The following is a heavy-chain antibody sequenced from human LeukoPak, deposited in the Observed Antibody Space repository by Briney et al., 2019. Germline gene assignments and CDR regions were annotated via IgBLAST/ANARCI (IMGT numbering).Heavy chain of an antibody. CDR1: GFTFSDYY. J-gene: IGHJ3*02. CDR3: ARARGSYAFDI. V-gene: IGHV3-11*04. D-gene: IGHD1-26*01. Sequence: PGGSLRLSCAASGFTFSDYYMGWMRQAPGKGLEWVSYISNSGDTMYYVDSVKGRFTISRDNAKNSLFLQMSSLRVEGTTIYYCARARGSYAFDIWGQGTMVTVSS. CDR2: ISNSGDTM.